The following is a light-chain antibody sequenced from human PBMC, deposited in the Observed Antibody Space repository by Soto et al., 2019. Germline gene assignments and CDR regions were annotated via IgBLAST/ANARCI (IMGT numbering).Light chain of an antibody. J-gene: IGKJ5*01. V-gene: IGKV3-20*01. CDR2: GAS. CDR1: QSVNSEY. Sequence: EIVLTQSPGTLSLSPRERATLSCRASQSVNSEYLAWYQQKPRQAPRILIYGASISATGIPDRFSGTWSGTDFTLSISRLEPEDFASYYCQQYGNSPITFGQGTRMEI. CDR3: QQYGNSPIT.